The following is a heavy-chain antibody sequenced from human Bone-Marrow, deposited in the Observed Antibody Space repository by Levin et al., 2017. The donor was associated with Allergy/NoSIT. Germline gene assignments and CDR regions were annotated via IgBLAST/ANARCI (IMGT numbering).Heavy chain of an antibody. CDR2: ISSSGGTK. Sequence: GESLKISCAASGFTFRDYYMSWVRQAPGKGLEWLSFISSSGGTKYYADSVKGRFAVSRDNAQNSLFLQMNSLGAEDTAVYYCARGYYETTGYYYALDCWGQGALVTVAS. D-gene: IGHD3-16*01. V-gene: IGHV3-11*01. CDR1: GFTFRDYY. J-gene: IGHJ4*02. CDR3: ARGYYETTGYYYALDC.